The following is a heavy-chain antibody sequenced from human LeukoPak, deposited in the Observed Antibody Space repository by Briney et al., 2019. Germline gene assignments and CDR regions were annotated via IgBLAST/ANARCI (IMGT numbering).Heavy chain of an antibody. V-gene: IGHV3-64D*09. J-gene: IGHJ5*02. D-gene: IGHD2-8*01. CDR1: GVTFSSYG. Sequence: GGSMSRECAVSGVTFSSYGLHWVRQAPGKGLEYVSAICRNGGSTYYADSVKGRFTISRDNSKNTLYLQMSSLRAEDTAVYYCVKDYGYCTNGVCYSPLVEPWGQGTLVTVSS. CDR3: VKDYGYCTNGVCYSPLVEP. CDR2: ICRNGGST.